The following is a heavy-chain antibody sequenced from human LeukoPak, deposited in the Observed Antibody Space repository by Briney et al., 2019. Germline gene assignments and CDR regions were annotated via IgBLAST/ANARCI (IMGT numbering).Heavy chain of an antibody. CDR1: GFTFSSYW. CDR2: ISSDGSSR. D-gene: IGHD2-15*01. V-gene: IGHV3-74*01. Sequence: GGSLRLSCAASGFTFSSYWMHWVRQVPGKGLVWVSRISSDGSSRTYGDSVKGRFTISRDNGNNTLYLQMNSLRVDDTAVYYCARDCSGGSCYRVGYWGQGTLVTVSS. J-gene: IGHJ4*02. CDR3: ARDCSGGSCYRVGY.